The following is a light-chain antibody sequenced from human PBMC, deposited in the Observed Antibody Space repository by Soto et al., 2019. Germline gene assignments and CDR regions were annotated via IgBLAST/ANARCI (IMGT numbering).Light chain of an antibody. V-gene: IGLV2-14*01. CDR3: SSYTFRSTRWV. Sequence: QSALTQPASVSGSPGQSITISCTGTSSDVGGYNHVSWYQQCPGKAPKVMIYDVSNRPSGVSYRFSGSKSGNTASLTISGLQAEDESDYYCSSYTFRSTRWVFGGGTKLTVL. CDR2: DVS. CDR1: SSDVGGYNH. J-gene: IGLJ3*02.